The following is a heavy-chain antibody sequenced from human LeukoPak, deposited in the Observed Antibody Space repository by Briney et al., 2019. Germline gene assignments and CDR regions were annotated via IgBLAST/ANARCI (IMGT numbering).Heavy chain of an antibody. J-gene: IGHJ5*02. Sequence: KPSETLSLACTVSGGSISSYYWSWIRQPAGKGLEWIGRIYTSGSTNYNPSLKSRVTMSVDTSKNQFSLKLSSVTAADTAVYYCARVLVVAATPTEVNNWFDPWGQGTLVTVSS. V-gene: IGHV4-4*07. CDR1: GGSISSYY. CDR2: IYTSGST. CDR3: ARVLVVAATPTEVNNWFDP. D-gene: IGHD2-15*01.